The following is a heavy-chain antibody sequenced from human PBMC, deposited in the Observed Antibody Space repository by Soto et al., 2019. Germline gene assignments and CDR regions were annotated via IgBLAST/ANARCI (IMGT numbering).Heavy chain of an antibody. CDR1: GFTFSSYA. CDR3: ATPPDYNGNDY. V-gene: IGHV3-23*01. D-gene: IGHD1-20*01. J-gene: IGHJ4*02. Sequence: EVPLLESGGGLVQPGGSLRLSCAASGFTFSSYAMSWVRQAPGKGLVWITAVSGSGGSTYYADSVKGRFTISRDNSKDTLYLQMKNLRAENTAVYYCATPPDYNGNDYWGQGALVTVSS. CDR2: VSGSGGST.